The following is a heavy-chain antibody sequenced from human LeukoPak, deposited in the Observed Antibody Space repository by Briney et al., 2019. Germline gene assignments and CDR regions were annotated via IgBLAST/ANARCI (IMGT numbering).Heavy chain of an antibody. CDR1: GGSFSGYY. CDR2: INPSGST. CDR3: ATPIAAAENYYYYMDV. Sequence: SETLSLTCAVYGGSFSGYYWSWIRQPPGKGLEWIGEINPSGSTNYNPSLKSRVTISVDTSKNQFSLKLSSVTAADTAVYYCATPIAAAENYYYYMDVWGRGTTVTVSS. J-gene: IGHJ6*03. D-gene: IGHD6-13*01. V-gene: IGHV4-34*01.